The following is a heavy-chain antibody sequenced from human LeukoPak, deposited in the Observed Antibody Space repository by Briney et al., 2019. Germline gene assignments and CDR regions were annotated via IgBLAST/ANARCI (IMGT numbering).Heavy chain of an antibody. Sequence: TGGSLRLSCAASGFTFSNYNFYWVRQAPGKGLEWVSSISSTSSYIYYADSGKGRFTISRDNAKNSLYLQRNSLRAEDTAVYYCARALWSGPVYYGMDVWGQGTTVTVSS. D-gene: IGHD3-10*01. V-gene: IGHV3-21*06. J-gene: IGHJ6*02. CDR3: ARALWSGPVYYGMDV. CDR1: GFTFSNYN. CDR2: ISSTSSYI.